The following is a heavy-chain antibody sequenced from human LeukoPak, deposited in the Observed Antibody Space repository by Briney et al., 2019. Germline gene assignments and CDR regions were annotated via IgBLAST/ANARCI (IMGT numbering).Heavy chain of an antibody. Sequence: GESLRLSCAASGVIISSYAMTWVRQAPGKGLEWVSSISGSAYSTIYADSVKGRFIISRDNSQNTLYLQMNSLRADDTAVYYCAGVDAAMPDAFDIWGQGTTVTVSS. V-gene: IGHV3-23*01. J-gene: IGHJ3*02. CDR3: AGVDAAMPDAFDI. CDR2: ISGSAYST. D-gene: IGHD5-18*01. CDR1: GVIISSYA.